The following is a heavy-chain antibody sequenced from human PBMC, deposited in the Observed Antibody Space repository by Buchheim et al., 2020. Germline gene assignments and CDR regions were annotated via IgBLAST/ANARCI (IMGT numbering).Heavy chain of an antibody. V-gene: IGHV3-23*01. J-gene: IGHJ4*02. CDR2: ISGSGGST. D-gene: IGHD5-18*01. Sequence: EVQLLESGGGLVQPGGSLRLSCAASGFTFSSYAMSWVRQAPGKGLEWVSAISGSGGSTYYADPAKGRFTISRDNSKKTPYVQMNSLRAEETAVYYCAKVGGDTAMPLYYFDYWGQGTL. CDR3: AKVGGDTAMPLYYFDY. CDR1: GFTFSSYA.